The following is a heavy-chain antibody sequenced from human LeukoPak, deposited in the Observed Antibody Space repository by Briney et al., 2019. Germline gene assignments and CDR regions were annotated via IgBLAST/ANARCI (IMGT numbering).Heavy chain of an antibody. CDR1: GFTFSSYA. CDR2: ISGSGGST. J-gene: IGHJ3*02. D-gene: IGHD3-22*01. V-gene: IGHV3-23*01. CDR3: ARDSQDSSGYGNAFDI. Sequence: GGSLRLSCAASGFTFSSYAMSWVRQAPGKGLEWVSAISGSGGSTYYADSVKGRFTISRDNSKNTLYLQMNSLRAEDTAVYYCARDSQDSSGYGNAFDIWGQGTMVTVSS.